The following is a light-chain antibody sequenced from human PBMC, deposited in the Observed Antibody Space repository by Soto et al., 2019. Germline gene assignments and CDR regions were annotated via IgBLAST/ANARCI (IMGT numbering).Light chain of an antibody. CDR1: QSVSSN. V-gene: IGKV3-15*01. CDR2: GAS. J-gene: IGKJ1*01. CDR3: QQYNNWRGT. Sequence: EIVMTQSPATLSVSPGERATLSCRASQSVSSNLAWYQQKPGQAPRLLIYGASTRATGLPARFSGSGSGTEFTLTISSLQSEDCAVYYCQQYNNWRGTFGQGTKVEIK.